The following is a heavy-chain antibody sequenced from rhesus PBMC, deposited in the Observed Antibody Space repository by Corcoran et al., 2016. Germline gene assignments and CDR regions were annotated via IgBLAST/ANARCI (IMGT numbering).Heavy chain of an antibody. CDR1: GGSISSGYYY. Sequence: QVQLQESGPGLVKPSETLSLTCAVSGGSISSGYYYWSWIRQPPGKGLGWIGYIGGSSGSTNYNPSLKSRVTISKDTSKNQFSLKLSSVTAADTAVYYCARRSSYWYFDLWGPGTPITISS. V-gene: IGHV4S17*01. CDR2: IGGSSGST. D-gene: IGHD4-29*01. J-gene: IGHJ2*01. CDR3: ARRSSYWYFDL.